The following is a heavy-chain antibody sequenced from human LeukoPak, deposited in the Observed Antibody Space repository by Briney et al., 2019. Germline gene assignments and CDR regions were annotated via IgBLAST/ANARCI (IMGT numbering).Heavy chain of an antibody. J-gene: IGHJ4*02. CDR3: ASSYDVLIYFDS. Sequence: GSLRLSCAASGFTFSSYSMNWVRQAPGKGLEWIGSVFYTGSSYYNPSLKSRVTIFVDTSKNQLSLKLSSVTAADTALYYCASSYDVLIYFDSWGQGTLVTVSS. D-gene: IGHD3-9*01. CDR1: GFTFSSYSMN. CDR2: VFYTGSS. V-gene: IGHV4-59*05.